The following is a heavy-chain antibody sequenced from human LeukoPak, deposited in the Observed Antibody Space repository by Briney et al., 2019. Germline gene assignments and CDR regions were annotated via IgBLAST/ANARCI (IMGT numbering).Heavy chain of an antibody. D-gene: IGHD3-22*01. V-gene: IGHV3-23*01. CDR2: ISGSGGST. CDR1: GFTFSSYA. Sequence: GGSLRLSCAASGFTFSSYAMRWVRQAPGKGLEWVSAISGSGGSTYYADSVKGRFTISRDNSKNTLYLQMNSLRAEDTAVYYCAKWRYYDSSGDHDAFDIWGQGTMVTVSS. J-gene: IGHJ3*02. CDR3: AKWRYYDSSGDHDAFDI.